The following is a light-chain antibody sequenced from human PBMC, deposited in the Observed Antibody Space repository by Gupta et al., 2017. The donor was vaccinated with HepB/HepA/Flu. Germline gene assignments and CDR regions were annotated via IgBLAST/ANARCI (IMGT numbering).Light chain of an antibody. J-gene: IGLJ3*02. CDR2: DVI. V-gene: IGLV2-14*03. Sequence: QSALTKPASVSGSPGQSITISCTGASSDIGAYNFVSWYQQHPDNATTLMIYDVIYRPSGVSNLFSGAKSGNTTSLTIAGRQGEDEADYYCRSSTSSNTPVFSGGTKLTVL. CDR1: SSDIGAYNF. CDR3: RSSTSSNTPV.